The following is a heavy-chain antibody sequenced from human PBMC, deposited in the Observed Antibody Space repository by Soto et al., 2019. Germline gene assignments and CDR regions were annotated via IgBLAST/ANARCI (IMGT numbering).Heavy chain of an antibody. CDR2: ISGSGGSA. CDR3: VREGGGRYSPGSFDL. J-gene: IGHJ3*01. V-gene: IGHV3-23*01. D-gene: IGHD6-19*01. CDR1: GFTFNNYA. Sequence: LRLSFTTSGFTFNNYAMNWVRQAPGKGLEWVSFISGSGGSAYYADSVQGRFTISRDNSRNTLYLQMNSLRAEDTAIYSCVREGGGRYSPGSFDLWGRGTKVTVS.